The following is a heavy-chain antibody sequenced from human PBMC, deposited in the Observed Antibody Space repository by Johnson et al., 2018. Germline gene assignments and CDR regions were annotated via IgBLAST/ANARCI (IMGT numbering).Heavy chain of an antibody. D-gene: IGHD3-22*01. V-gene: IGHV3-30-3*01. CDR1: GFTFSSYA. CDR3: ARGGYYDSSGYYGVAFDI. Sequence: QVQLVESGGGVVQPGRSLRLSCAASGFTFSSYAMHWVRQAPGKGLEWVAVISYDGSNKYYADSVKGRLTLSRDNPKNTLYLQMNSLRAEDKGVYYCARGGYYDSSGYYGVAFDIWGQGTMVTVSS. J-gene: IGHJ3*02. CDR2: ISYDGSNK.